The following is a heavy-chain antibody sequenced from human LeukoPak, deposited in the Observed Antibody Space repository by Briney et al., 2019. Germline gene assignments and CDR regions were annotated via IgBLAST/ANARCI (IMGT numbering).Heavy chain of an antibody. D-gene: IGHD2-2*01. CDR2: ISTGSSYI. CDR1: GFTFRSYS. CDR3: ARVSGVVPAATLDF. J-gene: IGHJ4*02. Sequence: GGSLRLSCAASGFTFRSYSMNWVRQARGKGLEWVSSISTGSSYIYYADSVKGRFTISRDNAKNSLYLQMNSLRAEDTAVYYCARVSGVVPAATLDFWGQGALVTVSS. V-gene: IGHV3-21*01.